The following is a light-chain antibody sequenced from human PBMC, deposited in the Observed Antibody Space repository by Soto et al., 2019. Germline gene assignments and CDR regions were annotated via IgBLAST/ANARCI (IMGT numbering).Light chain of an antibody. CDR1: PRGSSH. CDR3: QQYNNWPPWT. V-gene: IGKV3-15*01. Sequence: EIVITQAPTNPSVVPGGKATLSRRASPRGSSHLAWDQQKPGQAPRLLIYGASTRATGIPARFSGSGSGTEFTLTISSLQSEDFAVYYCQQYNNWPPWTFGQGTKVEIK. CDR2: GAS. J-gene: IGKJ1*01.